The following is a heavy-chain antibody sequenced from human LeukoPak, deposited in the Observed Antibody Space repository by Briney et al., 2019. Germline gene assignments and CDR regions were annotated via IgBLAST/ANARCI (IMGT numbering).Heavy chain of an antibody. CDR2: INPNTGAT. CDR3: ARTPYGSGSIGWFDP. J-gene: IGHJ5*02. V-gene: IGHV1-2*02. Sequence: AASVKVSCKASGYTFTGYYMHWVRQTPGRGLEWMGWINPNTGATKNAQKFQGRVTMTRDTSISTAYMELSRLTSDDTAIYYCARTPYGSGSIGWFDPWGQGTLVTVSS. CDR1: GYTFTGYY. D-gene: IGHD3-10*01.